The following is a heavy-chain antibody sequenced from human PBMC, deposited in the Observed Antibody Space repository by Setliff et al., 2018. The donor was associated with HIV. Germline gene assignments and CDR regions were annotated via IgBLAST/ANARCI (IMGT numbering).Heavy chain of an antibody. V-gene: IGHV3-23*03. J-gene: IGHJ4*02. Sequence: GGSLRLSCAASGFTFSDYSMTWVRQAPGKGLEWVSVIYSDGSNTYYADSVKGRFTISRDNSKSTLYLRMNSLRAEDTAIYYCAKTSRVREYSSPFYSWGQGTLVTVSS. D-gene: IGHD3-10*01. CDR1: GFTFSDYS. CDR3: AKTSRVREYSSPFYS. CDR2: IYSDGSNT.